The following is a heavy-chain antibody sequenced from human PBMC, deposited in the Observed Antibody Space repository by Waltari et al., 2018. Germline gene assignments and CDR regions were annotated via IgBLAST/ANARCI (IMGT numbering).Heavy chain of an antibody. V-gene: IGHV3-48*01. D-gene: IGHD6-13*01. CDR3: AREGQIRRAAALKAFDI. Sequence: EVQLVESGGGLVQPGGSLRLSCAASGFTFSSYSMNWVRQAPGKGLEWVSYISSSSSTIYYADSVKGRFTISRDNAKNSLYLQMNSRRAEDTAVYYWAREGQIRRAAALKAFDIWGQGTMVTVSS. CDR2: ISSSSSTI. CDR1: GFTFSSYS. J-gene: IGHJ3*02.